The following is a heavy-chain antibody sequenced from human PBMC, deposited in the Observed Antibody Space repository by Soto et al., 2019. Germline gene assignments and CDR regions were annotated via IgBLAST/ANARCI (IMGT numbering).Heavy chain of an antibody. Sequence: KPSETLSLTCTVSGGSVNTAPYHWSWIRQSPRNGLEWIGNIYYTGSTNYNPSFESRVALSLDTSNNQFSLRLTSLTAADTAVYFCARDHHSYYDTSGYYPYFDFWGQGTLVTVSS. CDR3: ARDHHSYYDTSGYYPYFDF. CDR1: GGSVNTAPYH. J-gene: IGHJ4*02. D-gene: IGHD3-22*01. CDR2: IYYTGST. V-gene: IGHV4-61*01.